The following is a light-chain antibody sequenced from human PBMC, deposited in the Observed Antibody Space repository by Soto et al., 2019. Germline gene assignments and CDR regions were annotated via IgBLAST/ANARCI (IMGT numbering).Light chain of an antibody. CDR1: ASTIGRNY. J-gene: IGLJ1*01. V-gene: IGLV1-47*01. Sequence: QSVLTQSPSASGTPGQRVTISCSGSASTIGRNYVYWYQQLPGTAPKLLIYRNSQRPSGVPDRFSGSKSGTSASLAISGLRSEGEADYYCAAWDDNLSGLYVFGAGTKVTVL. CDR3: AAWDDNLSGLYV. CDR2: RNS.